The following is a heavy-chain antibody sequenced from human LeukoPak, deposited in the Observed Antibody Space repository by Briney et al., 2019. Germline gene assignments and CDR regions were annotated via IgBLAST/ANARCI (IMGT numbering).Heavy chain of an antibody. D-gene: IGHD6-19*01. Sequence: ASVKVSCXASGGTFSSYTISWVRQAPGQGLEWMGRIIPILGIGNYVQKFQGRVTITADKSTSKAYMELSSLRSEDTAVYYCARGYSSGWYFPPIDYWGQGTLVTVSS. J-gene: IGHJ4*02. CDR1: GGTFSSYT. CDR2: IIPILGIG. V-gene: IGHV1-69*02. CDR3: ARGYSSGWYFPPIDY.